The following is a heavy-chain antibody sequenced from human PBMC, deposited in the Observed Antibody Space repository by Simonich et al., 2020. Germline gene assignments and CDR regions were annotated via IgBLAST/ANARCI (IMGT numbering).Heavy chain of an antibody. V-gene: IGHV1-2*07. D-gene: IGHD1-26*01. J-gene: IGHJ3*02. Sequence: QLQLVQSGAEGKKPGASVKVSCKSSGYTFTGYDTHWVRQAPGQGLEWMGWRNTNSVGTNIAREFQGRVTMTRDTAISTAYMVLSRLRSDDTAVYYCARGLLSGSYYAFDIWGQGTMVTVSS. CDR1: GYTFTGYD. CDR3: ARGLLSGSYYAFDI. CDR2: RNTNSVGT.